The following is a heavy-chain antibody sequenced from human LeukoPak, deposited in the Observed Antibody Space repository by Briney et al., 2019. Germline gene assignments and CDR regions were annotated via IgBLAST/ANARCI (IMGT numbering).Heavy chain of an antibody. CDR3: ARDVTWLVRGNQPYYSMDG. CDR2: MKHDESER. D-gene: IGHD6-19*01. CDR1: GFNFSAYS. Sequence: GGSLRLSCAASGFNFSAYSMSWVRQAPGKGLEWLANMKHDESERQYVDSVKGRFTISRDNAKNSLHLLMRSLRAEDTAVYFCARDVTWLVRGNQPYYSMDGWGNGTRSPSP. J-gene: IGHJ6*03. V-gene: IGHV3-7*01.